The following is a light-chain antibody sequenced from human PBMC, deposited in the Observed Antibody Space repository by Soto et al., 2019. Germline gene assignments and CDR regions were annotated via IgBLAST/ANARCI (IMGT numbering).Light chain of an antibody. CDR1: HDITSY. Sequence: DIQMTQSPSSLSASVGDRVTITCQASHDITSYLNWYQHKPGKAPKLLIYDASILEAGVPSRYSGSGSGTDFTLTTGSMQPEDVATYYCQKCDYPPIFGPGTTVDLK. CDR2: DAS. CDR3: QKCDYPPI. V-gene: IGKV1-33*01. J-gene: IGKJ3*01.